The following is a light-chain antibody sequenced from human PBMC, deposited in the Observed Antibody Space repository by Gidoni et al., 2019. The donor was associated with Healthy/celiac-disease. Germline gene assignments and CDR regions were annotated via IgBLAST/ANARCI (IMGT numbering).Light chain of an antibody. CDR1: QSISSL. Sequence: DIQMTKSPSTLSASVGDRVTITCRASQSISSLLAWYQQKPGKAPKLLIYNASSLASGVPSRFSGSGSGTEFTLTISSLQPDDFATYYCQQYNSYSPTFGQGTKVEIK. CDR3: QQYNSYSPT. J-gene: IGKJ1*01. V-gene: IGKV1-5*03. CDR2: NAS.